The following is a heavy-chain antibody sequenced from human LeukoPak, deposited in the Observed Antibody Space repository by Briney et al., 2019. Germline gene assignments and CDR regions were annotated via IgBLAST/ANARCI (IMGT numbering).Heavy chain of an antibody. V-gene: IGHV3-53*01. CDR1: GFTVSTNF. Sequence: PGGSLRLSCAVSGFTVSTNFMSWVRQAPGRGLEWVSIIYADGGTSYADSVKGRFTISRDNSKNTVYLQMSSLRAEDTAVYYCVRLAARPYWGQGTLVTVSS. CDR3: VRLAARPY. J-gene: IGHJ4*02. D-gene: IGHD6-6*01. CDR2: IYADGGT.